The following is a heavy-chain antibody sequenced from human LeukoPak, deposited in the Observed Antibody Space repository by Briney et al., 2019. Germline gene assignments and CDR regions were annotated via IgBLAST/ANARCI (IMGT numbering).Heavy chain of an antibody. CDR1: GYTFIGYY. Sequence: ASVKVSCKASGYTFIGYYMHWVRQAPGQGLEWMGWINPNSGGTNYAQKFQGRVTMTRDRSISTAYMELSRLRSDDTAVYYCARELPRSGGSRWGQGTLVTVSS. D-gene: IGHD2-15*01. CDR3: ARELPRSGGSR. V-gene: IGHV1-2*02. J-gene: IGHJ4*02. CDR2: INPNSGGT.